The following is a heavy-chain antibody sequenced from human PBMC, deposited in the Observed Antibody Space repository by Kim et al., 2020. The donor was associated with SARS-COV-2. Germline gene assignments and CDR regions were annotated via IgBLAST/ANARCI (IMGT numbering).Heavy chain of an antibody. V-gene: IGHV3-73*01. CDR1: DFTFSDSA. CDR3: TRVPGTTSAFWYAF. CDR2: IRSKSNSYAT. Sequence: GGSLRLSCAASDFTFSDSAMHWVRQASGKGLEWVGRIRSKSNSYATAYAASVKGRFTISRDDSKNSAYLQINSPKTADTAVYYCTRVPGTTSAFWYAF. D-gene: IGHD1-1*01. J-gene: IGHJ3*01.